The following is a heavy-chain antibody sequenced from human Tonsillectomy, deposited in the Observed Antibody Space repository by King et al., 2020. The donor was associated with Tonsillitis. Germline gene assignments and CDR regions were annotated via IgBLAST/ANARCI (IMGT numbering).Heavy chain of an antibody. D-gene: IGHD2-15*01. CDR1: GGSFSGYN. CDR3: AGPGHCIAGNCYFPYYYYYMDG. Sequence: VQLQQWGAGLLKPSETLSLTCAVHGGSFSGYNWTWIRQPPGKGLEWIGEINHSGSTNYNPSLKSRVTISVDTSKDQFSLKLSSVTAADTAVYYCAGPGHCIAGNCYFPYYYYYMDGWGKGTTVTVSS. V-gene: IGHV4-34*01. J-gene: IGHJ6*03. CDR2: INHSGST.